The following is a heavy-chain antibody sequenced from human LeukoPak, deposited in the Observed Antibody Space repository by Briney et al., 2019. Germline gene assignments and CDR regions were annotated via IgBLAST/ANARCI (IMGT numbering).Heavy chain of an antibody. J-gene: IGHJ4*02. CDR1: GYTLTVYS. CDR3: ARDASMINFDY. Sequence: ASVKVSCKASGYTLTVYSINWLRQAPGQGLEWMGWITTSTGKPTYAQGFTGRFVFSLDTSVSTTYLHINSLKAEDTDVYYCARDASMINFDYWGQGSLVTVSS. D-gene: IGHD3-16*01. V-gene: IGHV7-4-1*02. CDR2: ITTSTGKP.